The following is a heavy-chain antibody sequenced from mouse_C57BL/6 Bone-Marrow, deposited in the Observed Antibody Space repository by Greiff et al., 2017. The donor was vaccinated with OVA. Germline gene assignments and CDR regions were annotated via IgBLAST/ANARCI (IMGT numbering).Heavy chain of an antibody. CDR2: ISDGGSYT. CDR1: GFTFSSYA. CDR3: ARGLPSYAMDY. J-gene: IGHJ4*01. Sequence: DVMLVESGGGLVKPGGSLKLSCAASGFTFSSYAMSWVRQTPEKRLEWVATISDGGSYTYYPDNVKGRFTISRDNAKNNLYLQMSHLKSEDTAMYYCARGLPSYAMDYWGQGTSVTVSS. V-gene: IGHV5-4*03. D-gene: IGHD5-1*01.